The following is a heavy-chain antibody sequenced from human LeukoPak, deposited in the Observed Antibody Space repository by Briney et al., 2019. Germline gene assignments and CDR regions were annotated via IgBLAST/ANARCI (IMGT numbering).Heavy chain of an antibody. CDR3: ARKEASYWYFYL. CDR2: IYPGDSDT. V-gene: IGHV5-51*01. Sequence: GESLKISCKGSGYSFSNFRSSWIGWVRQMPGKGLEWMGIIYPGDSDTRYSPSFQGQVTISVDNSINTAYLQWNSLKASDTAMYYCARKEASYWYFYLWGRGTLVTVSS. CDR1: GYSFSNFRSSW. J-gene: IGHJ2*01.